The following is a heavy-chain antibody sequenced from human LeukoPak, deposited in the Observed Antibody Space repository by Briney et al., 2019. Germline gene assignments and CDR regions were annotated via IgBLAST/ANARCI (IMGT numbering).Heavy chain of an antibody. CDR3: ARARVVMSFDY. D-gene: IGHD3-3*01. J-gene: IGHJ4*02. V-gene: IGHV4-34*01. Sequence: SETLSLTCAVYGGSFSGYYWSWIRQPPGKGLEWIGEINHSGSTNYNPSLKSRVTISVDTSKNQFSLKLSSVTAADTAVYYCARARVVMSFDYWGQGTLVTVSS. CDR2: INHSGST. CDR1: GGSFSGYY.